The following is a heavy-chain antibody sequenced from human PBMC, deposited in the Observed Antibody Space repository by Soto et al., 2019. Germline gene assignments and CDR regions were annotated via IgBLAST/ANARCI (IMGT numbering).Heavy chain of an antibody. Sequence: PGGSLRLSCAASGVTFSGSAMHWVRQASGKGLEWVGRIRSKANSYATAYAASVKGRFTISRDDSKNTAYLQMNSLKTEDTAVYYCTSGYSSGWYYFDYWGQGTLVTVSS. CDR2: IRSKANSYAT. V-gene: IGHV3-73*01. CDR3: TSGYSSGWYYFDY. D-gene: IGHD6-19*01. J-gene: IGHJ4*02. CDR1: GVTFSGSA.